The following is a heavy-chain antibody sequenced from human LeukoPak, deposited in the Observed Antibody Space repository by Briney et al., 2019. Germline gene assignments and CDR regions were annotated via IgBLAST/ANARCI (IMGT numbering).Heavy chain of an antibody. J-gene: IGHJ4*02. Sequence: GGSLRLSCAASGFTFTSHTMNWVRQAPGKGLEWVSSISSGSINIYYADSVRGRFTISRDNAKNSLYLQMNSLRAEDTALYYCVRGGGGSYRQHDYWGQGTLVTVSS. CDR2: ISSGSINI. D-gene: IGHD1-26*01. V-gene: IGHV3-21*01. CDR1: GFTFTSHT. CDR3: VRGGGGSYRQHDY.